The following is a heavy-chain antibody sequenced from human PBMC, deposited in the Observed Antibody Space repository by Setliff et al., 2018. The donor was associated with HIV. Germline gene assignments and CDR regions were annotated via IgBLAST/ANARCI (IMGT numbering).Heavy chain of an antibody. CDR3: ARVVVGELLPLDY. Sequence: PSETLSLTCTVSGDSVSSRSYYWSWIRQPPGKGLEWIGYIYYSERTNYNPSLRSRATISIDTSKNQYSLKLRSATAADTAVYYCARVVVGELLPLDYWGQGILVTVS. D-gene: IGHD3-10*01. CDR2: IYYSERT. V-gene: IGHV4-61*01. J-gene: IGHJ4*02. CDR1: GDSVSSRSYY.